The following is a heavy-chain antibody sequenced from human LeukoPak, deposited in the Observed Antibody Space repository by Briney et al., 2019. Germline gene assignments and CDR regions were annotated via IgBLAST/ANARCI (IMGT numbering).Heavy chain of an antibody. CDR2: SDPEDGET. J-gene: IGHJ1*01. D-gene: IGHD2-2*01. V-gene: IGHV1-24*01. CDR1: GYTLTELS. Sequence: ASVKVSCKVSGYTLTELSMHWVRQAPGKGLEWMGGSDPEDGETIYAQKFQGRVTMTEDTSTDTAYMELSSLRSEDTAVYYCATLYQLLSYSRIEYFQHWGQGTLVTVSS. CDR3: ATLYQLLSYSRIEYFQH.